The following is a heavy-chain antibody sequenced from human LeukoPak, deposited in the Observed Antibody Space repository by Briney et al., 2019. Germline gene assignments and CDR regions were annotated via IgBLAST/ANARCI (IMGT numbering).Heavy chain of an antibody. Sequence: ASVKVSCKASGYTFTGYCMHWVRQAPGQGLEWMGWINPNSGGTNYAQKFQGRVTMTRDTSISTAYMELSRLRSDDTAVYYCARGKERYYDSSGPRDYWGQGTLVTVSS. CDR2: INPNSGGT. CDR3: ARGKERYYDSSGPRDY. CDR1: GYTFTGYC. V-gene: IGHV1-2*02. D-gene: IGHD3-22*01. J-gene: IGHJ4*02.